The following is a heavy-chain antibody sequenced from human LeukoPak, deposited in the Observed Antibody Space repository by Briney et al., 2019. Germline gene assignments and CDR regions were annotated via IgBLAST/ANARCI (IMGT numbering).Heavy chain of an antibody. CDR3: ARGGAWGYYYYYYMDV. D-gene: IGHD3-16*01. V-gene: IGHV3-21*06. CDR2: ISTSSSYI. J-gene: IGHJ6*03. Sequence: GGSLRLSCAASGFTFSRNSMNWVRQAPGKGLEWVSSISTSSSYIYYADSVKGRFTISRDNAKNSLYLEMKSLRAEDTAVYYCARGGAWGYYYYYYMDVWGKGTTVTISS. CDR1: GFTFSRNS.